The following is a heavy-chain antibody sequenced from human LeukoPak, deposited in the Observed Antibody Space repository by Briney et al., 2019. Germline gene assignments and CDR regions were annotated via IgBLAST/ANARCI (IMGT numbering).Heavy chain of an antibody. CDR3: ARGGYDSKFDY. CDR1: GYTFTGYY. D-gene: IGHD5-12*01. J-gene: IGHJ4*02. V-gene: IGHV1-2*02. Sequence: ASVKVSCKASGYTFTGYYLHWVRQAPGQGLEWMGWINPNSGGTNYAQKFQGRVTITADKSTSTAYMELSSLRSEDTAVYYCARGGYDSKFDYWGQGTLVTVSS. CDR2: INPNSGGT.